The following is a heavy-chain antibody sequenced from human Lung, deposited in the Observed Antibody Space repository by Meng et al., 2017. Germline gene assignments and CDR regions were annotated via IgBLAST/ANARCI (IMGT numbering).Heavy chain of an antibody. Sequence: GAGVRKPGLSGKCSYTSSGGTLSSDAISWVRQAPGQGLEWMGWYIHIFGTANCAQKFQGRVTITADKSTSTAYMELSSLRSEDTAVYYCATDRQIPYRYFDLWGRGTLVTVSS. CDR1: GGTLSSDA. CDR3: ATDRQIPYRYFDL. CDR2: YIHIFGTA. J-gene: IGHJ2*01. V-gene: IGHV1-69*06.